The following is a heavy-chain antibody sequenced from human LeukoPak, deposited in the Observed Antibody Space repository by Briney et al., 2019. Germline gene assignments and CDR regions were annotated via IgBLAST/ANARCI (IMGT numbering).Heavy chain of an antibody. J-gene: IGHJ4*02. CDR1: GYTLTELS. CDR3: ARDEIPYCSGGSCPYYFDY. CDR2: FDPEDGET. D-gene: IGHD2-15*01. Sequence: AASVKVSCKVSGYTLTELSMHWVRQAPGKGLEWMGGFDPEDGETIYAQKFQGRVTMTTDTSTSTAYMELRSLRSDDTAVYYCARDEIPYCSGGSCPYYFDYWGQGTLVTVSS. V-gene: IGHV1-24*01.